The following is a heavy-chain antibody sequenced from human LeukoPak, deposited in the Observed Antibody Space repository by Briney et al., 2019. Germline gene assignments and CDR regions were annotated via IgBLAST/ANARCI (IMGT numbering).Heavy chain of an antibody. CDR1: GYTFTGYY. V-gene: IGHV1-2*02. J-gene: IGHJ4*02. CDR2: INPNSGGT. CDR3: AVYSGYDLYFCY. Sequence: GASVKVSFKASGYTFTGYYMHWVRQAPGQGLEWMGWINPNSGGTNYAQKFQRRVTMTRDTSISTAYMELSRLRSDDTAVYYCAVYSGYDLYFCYWGQGTLVTVSS. D-gene: IGHD5-12*01.